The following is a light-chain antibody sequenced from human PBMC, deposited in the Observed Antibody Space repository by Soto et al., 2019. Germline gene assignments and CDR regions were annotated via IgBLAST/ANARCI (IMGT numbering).Light chain of an antibody. CDR1: SSDIGGYDY. V-gene: IGLV2-14*01. Sequence: QSVLTQPASVSLSPGQSITISCTGTSSDIGGYDYVSLYQHHPGKAPKFIIYGVTNRPSGVSHRFSGSKSANTASLTISGLQAEDEADYYCTSYTSSSTHVFGTGTKV. CDR2: GVT. J-gene: IGLJ1*01. CDR3: TSYTSSSTHV.